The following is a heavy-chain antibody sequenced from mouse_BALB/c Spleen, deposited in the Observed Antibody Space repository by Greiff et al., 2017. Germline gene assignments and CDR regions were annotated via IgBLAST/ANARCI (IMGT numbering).Heavy chain of an antibody. Sequence: VQLKESGPELVKPGASVKMSCKASGYTFTSYVMHWVKQKPGQGLEWIGYINPYNDGTKYNEKFKGKATLTSDKSSSTAYMELSSLTSEDSAVYYCARGDYSAYYYAMDYWGQGTSVTVSS. D-gene: IGHD1-1*01. CDR2: INPYNDGT. V-gene: IGHV1-14*01. J-gene: IGHJ4*01. CDR1: GYTFTSYV. CDR3: ARGDYSAYYYAMDY.